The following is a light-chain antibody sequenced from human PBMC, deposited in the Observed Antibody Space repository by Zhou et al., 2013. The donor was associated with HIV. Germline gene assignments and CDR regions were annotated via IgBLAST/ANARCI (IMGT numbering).Light chain of an antibody. CDR2: SAS. J-gene: IGKJ1*01. CDR3: LQHNSLPQT. CDR1: QGISSY. Sequence: AIRMTQSPSSFSASTGDRVTITCRASQGISSYLAWYQQKPGKAPKRLIYSASSLQSGVPSRFSGSASGTEFTLTISSLQLEDFATYYCLQHNSLPQTFGQGTKVEIK. V-gene: IGKV1-8*01.